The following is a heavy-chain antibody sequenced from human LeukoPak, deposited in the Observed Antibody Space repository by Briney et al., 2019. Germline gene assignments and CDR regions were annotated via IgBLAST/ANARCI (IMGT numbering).Heavy chain of an antibody. CDR3: ARRWTYYYDSSGYTFPSWFDP. J-gene: IGHJ5*02. Sequence: SETLSLTCTVSGGSVSSGSYYWSWIRQPPGKGLEWIGYIYYSGSTNYNPSLKSRVTISVDTSKNQFSLKLSSVTAADTAVYYCARRWTYYYDSSGYTFPSWFDPWGQGTLVTVSS. D-gene: IGHD3-22*01. V-gene: IGHV4-61*01. CDR1: GGSVSSGSYY. CDR2: IYYSGST.